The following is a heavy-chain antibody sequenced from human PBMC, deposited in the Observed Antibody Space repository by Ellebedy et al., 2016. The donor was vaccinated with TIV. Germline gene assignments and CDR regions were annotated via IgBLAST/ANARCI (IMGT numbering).Heavy chain of an antibody. J-gene: IGHJ5*02. Sequence: GESLKISCAASGFTFSSYSMNWVRQAPGKGLEWVSSISSSSSYIYYADSVKGRFTISRDNAKNSLYLQMNSLRAEDTAVYYCARVRYYYGSGSYDLGWFDPWGQGTLVTVSS. CDR3: ARVRYYYGSGSYDLGWFDP. V-gene: IGHV3-21*01. D-gene: IGHD3-10*01. CDR2: ISSSSSYI. CDR1: GFTFSSYS.